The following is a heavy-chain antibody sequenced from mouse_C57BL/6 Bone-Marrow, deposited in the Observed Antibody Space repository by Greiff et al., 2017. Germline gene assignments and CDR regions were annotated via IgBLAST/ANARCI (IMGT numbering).Heavy chain of an antibody. CDR3: TKCYGNWYFDV. CDR2: IRNKANNHAT. V-gene: IGHV6-6*01. Sequence: EVQRVESGGGLVQPGGSMKLSCAASGFTFSDAWMDWVRQSPEQGLEWVAEIRNKANNHATYYAESVKGRFTISRDDSKSGVYLQMNSLRAEDTVIYYGTKCYGNWYFDVWGTGTTVTVAS. J-gene: IGHJ1*03. D-gene: IGHD1-1*02. CDR1: GFTFSDAW.